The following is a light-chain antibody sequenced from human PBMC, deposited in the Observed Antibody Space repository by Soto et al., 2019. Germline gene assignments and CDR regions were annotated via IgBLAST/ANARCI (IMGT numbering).Light chain of an antibody. CDR3: QQYGSSPTWT. J-gene: IGKJ1*01. Sequence: EIVLTQSPGTLSLSPGERATLSCRVSQSVSSSYLAWYQQKPGQAPRLLIYGASSRATGIPDRFSGSGSGTDFTLTISRLEPEDFAVYYCQQYGSSPTWTFGQGTKVEIK. CDR2: GAS. V-gene: IGKV3-20*01. CDR1: QSVSSSY.